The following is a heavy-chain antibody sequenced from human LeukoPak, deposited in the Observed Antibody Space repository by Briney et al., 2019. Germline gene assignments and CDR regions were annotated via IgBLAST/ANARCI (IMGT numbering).Heavy chain of an antibody. CDR3: ARDLVVLTATYDDAFDV. V-gene: IGHV4-30-4*01. Sequence: PSETLSLTCTVSGGSIISGDYYWSWIRQPPGKGLEWIGYIFYSGNTYYNPSLKYRLTISVDTSKNQFSLNLSSVTAADTAVYYCARDLVVLTATYDDAFDVWGQGTMVTVSS. D-gene: IGHD4/OR15-4a*01. J-gene: IGHJ3*01. CDR1: GGSIISGDYY. CDR2: IFYSGNT.